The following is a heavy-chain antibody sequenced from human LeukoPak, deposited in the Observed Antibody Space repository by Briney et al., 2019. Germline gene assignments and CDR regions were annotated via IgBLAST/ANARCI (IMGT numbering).Heavy chain of an antibody. CDR3: ATGDGDSRYYFDT. CDR2: ISSDGRTT. Sequence: GGCLRLSCAFSRFSFGTYWMHWVRQVPGRGLVWVSRISSDGRTTTYADSVKGRFTLSRDNAKNTLHLQMNSLRVEDTAVYYCATGDGDSRYYFDTWGQGTLVTVSS. D-gene: IGHD4-17*01. J-gene: IGHJ4*02. CDR1: RFSFGTYW. V-gene: IGHV3-74*01.